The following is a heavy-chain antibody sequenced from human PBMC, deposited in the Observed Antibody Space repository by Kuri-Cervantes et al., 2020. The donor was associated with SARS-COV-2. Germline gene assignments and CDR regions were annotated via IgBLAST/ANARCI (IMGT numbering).Heavy chain of an antibody. CDR2: INHSGST. Sequence: SQTLSLTCAVYGGSFSGYYWSWIRQPPGKGLEWIGEINHSGSTNYNPSLKSRVTVSVDTSKNQFSLTLNSLTAADTAVYYCARLGVQARGSFDYWGQGLLVTVSS. J-gene: IGHJ4*02. D-gene: IGHD3-10*01. V-gene: IGHV4-34*01. CDR1: GGSFSGYY. CDR3: ARLGVQARGSFDY.